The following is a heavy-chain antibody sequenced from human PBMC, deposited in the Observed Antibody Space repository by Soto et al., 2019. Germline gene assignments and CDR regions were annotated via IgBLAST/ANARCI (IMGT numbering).Heavy chain of an antibody. CDR1: GFTFNTYP. V-gene: IGHV3-30-3*01. Sequence: VQLVESGGGLVQPGGSLRLSCAASGFTFNTYPMHWVRQAPGKGLEWVALISHDGSNKYYADSVKGRFTISRDNSKNTLYLQMNSLRVEDTAVYYCARWNVQHDSYGYFWGQGTLVTVSS. CDR2: ISHDGSNK. CDR3: ARWNVQHDSYGYF. J-gene: IGHJ4*02. D-gene: IGHD5-18*01.